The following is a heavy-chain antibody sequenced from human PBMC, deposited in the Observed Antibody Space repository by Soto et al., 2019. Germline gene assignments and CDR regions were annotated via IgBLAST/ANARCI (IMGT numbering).Heavy chain of an antibody. CDR2: IIPIFGKA. CDR1: GGTFSSYA. D-gene: IGHD3-16*02. V-gene: IGHV1-69*01. J-gene: IGHJ5*02. CDR3: LRGYQPRTNREGFDP. Sequence: QVQLVQSGAEVKKPGSSVKVSCKASGGTFSSYAISWVRQAPGQGLEWMGGIIPIFGKANYAQKFQGRVTITADEATSTAYMELSSLRSEDTAVYYCLRGYQPRTNREGFDPWGQGTLVTVSS.